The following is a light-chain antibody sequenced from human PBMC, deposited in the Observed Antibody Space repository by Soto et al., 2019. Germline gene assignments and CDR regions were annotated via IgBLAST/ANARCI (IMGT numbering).Light chain of an antibody. Sequence: QSALTQPASVSGSPGQSITISCTGTNSHVGAYNYVSWYQHHPGKVPKLLIYEVTNRPSGVSDRFSGSKSGNTPSLTISGLQAEDEADYYCSSKRASSTLFVFGTGIKVTVL. J-gene: IGLJ1*01. CDR3: SSKRASSTLFV. V-gene: IGLV2-14*01. CDR2: EVT. CDR1: NSHVGAYNY.